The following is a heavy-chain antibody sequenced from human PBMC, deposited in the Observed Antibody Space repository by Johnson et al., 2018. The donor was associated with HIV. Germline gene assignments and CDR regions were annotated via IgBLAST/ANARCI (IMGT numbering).Heavy chain of an antibody. CDR1: GFTFDDHG. CDR3: ARDQLGRLPCAFDI. V-gene: IGHV3-20*04. CDR2: INWNGGST. D-gene: IGHD6-13*01. Sequence: VQLVESGGGVIRPGGSLRLACAASGFTFDDHGMNWVRQVPGKGLEWVSGINWNGGSTSYVDSVKGRFTISRDNSKNTLYLQMNSLRAEDTALYYCARDQLGRLPCAFDIWGQGTMVTVSS. J-gene: IGHJ3*02.